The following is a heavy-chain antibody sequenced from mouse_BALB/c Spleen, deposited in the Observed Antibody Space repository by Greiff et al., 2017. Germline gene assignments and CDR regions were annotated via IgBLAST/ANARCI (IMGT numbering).Heavy chain of an antibody. Sequence: QVQLKESGPGLVQPSQSLSITCTVSGFSLTSYGVHWVRQSPGKGLEWLGVIWSGGSTDYNAAFISRLSISKDNSKSQVFFKMNSLQANDTAIYYCARINPYYYAMDYWGQGTSVTVSS. CDR2: IWSGGST. CDR1: GFSLTSYG. V-gene: IGHV2-2*02. J-gene: IGHJ4*01. CDR3: ARINPYYYAMDY.